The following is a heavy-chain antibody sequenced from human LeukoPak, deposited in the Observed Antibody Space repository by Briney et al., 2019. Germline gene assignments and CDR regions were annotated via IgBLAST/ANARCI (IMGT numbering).Heavy chain of an antibody. CDR3: AKDLPSSAAMVTCDY. Sequence: GGSLRLSCAASGFTFSTYAMSWVRQAPGKGLEWVAFIRYDGSNKYYADSVRGRFIISRDNSKSTLFLQLNSLRVEDTAVYYCAKDLPSSAAMVTCDYWGQGTLVSVSS. CDR2: IRYDGSNK. J-gene: IGHJ4*02. CDR1: GFTFSTYA. D-gene: IGHD5-18*01. V-gene: IGHV3-30*02.